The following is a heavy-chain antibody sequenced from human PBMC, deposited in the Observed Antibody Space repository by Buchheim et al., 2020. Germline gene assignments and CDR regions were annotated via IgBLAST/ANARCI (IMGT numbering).Heavy chain of an antibody. D-gene: IGHD2-2*01. Sequence: QVQLVQSGAEVKKPGSSVKVSCKASGGTFSSYTISWVRQAPGQGLEWMGRIIPILGIANYAQKFQGRVTITADKSTSTAYMELSSLRSEDTAVYYCARDHIVVVPAATNYYYYGMDVWGQGTT. CDR3: ARDHIVVVPAATNYYYYGMDV. CDR1: GGTFSSYT. CDR2: IIPILGIA. V-gene: IGHV1-69*09. J-gene: IGHJ6*02.